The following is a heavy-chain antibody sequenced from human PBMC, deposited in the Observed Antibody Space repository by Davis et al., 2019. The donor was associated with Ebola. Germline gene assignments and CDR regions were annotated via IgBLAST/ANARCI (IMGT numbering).Heavy chain of an antibody. D-gene: IGHD2/OR15-2a*01. V-gene: IGHV3-23*01. CDR2: ISGSGGST. CDR1: GFTFSSYA. CDR3: ARANPLSEYSFDY. Sequence: GESLKISCAASGFTFSSYAMSWVRQAPGKGLEWVSAISGSGGSTYYADSVKGRFTISRDNAKNTLYLQMNSLRAEDTAVYYCARANPLSEYSFDYWGQGTLVTVSS. J-gene: IGHJ4*02.